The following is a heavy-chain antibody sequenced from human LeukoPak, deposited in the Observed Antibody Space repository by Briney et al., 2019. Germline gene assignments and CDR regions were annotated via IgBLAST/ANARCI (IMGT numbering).Heavy chain of an antibody. D-gene: IGHD2-2*02. Sequence: ASVKVSCKASGYTFTGYYMHWVRQAPGQGLEWMGWINPNSGGTNYAQKFQERVTITRDMSTSTAYMELSSLRSEDTAVYYCAALNCSSTSCHNDYWGQGTLVTVSS. CDR1: GYTFTGYY. CDR2: INPNSGGT. V-gene: IGHV1-2*02. J-gene: IGHJ4*02. CDR3: AALNCSSTSCHNDY.